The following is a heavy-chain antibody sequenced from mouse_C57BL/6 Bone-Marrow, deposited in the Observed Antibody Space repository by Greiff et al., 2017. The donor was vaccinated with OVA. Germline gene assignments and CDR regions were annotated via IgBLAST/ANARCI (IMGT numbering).Heavy chain of an antibody. V-gene: IGHV5-17*01. CDR2: ISSGSSTI. CDR3: ARAYYYGSSYGYAMDY. CDR1: GFTFSDYG. J-gene: IGHJ4*01. D-gene: IGHD1-1*01. Sequence: DVMLVESGGGLVKPGGSLKLSCAASGFTFSDYGMHWVRQAPEKGLEWVAYISSGSSTIYYADTVKGRFTISRDNAKNTLFLQMTSLRSEDTAMYYCARAYYYGSSYGYAMDYWGQGTSVTVSS.